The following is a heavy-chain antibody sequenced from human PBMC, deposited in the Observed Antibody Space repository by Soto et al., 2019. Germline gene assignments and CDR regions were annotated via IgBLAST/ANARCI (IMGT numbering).Heavy chain of an antibody. Sequence: ASVEVSSKAPGYTFTSYDINWVRQANGKGLEWMGWMNPNSGNTGYAQKFQGRVTMTRNTSISTAYMELSSLRSEDTAVYYCASVGGYCSGGSCYLSVHYDAFDIWGQGTMVSVSS. J-gene: IGHJ3*02. CDR2: MNPNSGNT. D-gene: IGHD2-15*01. V-gene: IGHV1-8*01. CDR1: GYTFTSYD. CDR3: ASVGGYCSGGSCYLSVHYDAFDI.